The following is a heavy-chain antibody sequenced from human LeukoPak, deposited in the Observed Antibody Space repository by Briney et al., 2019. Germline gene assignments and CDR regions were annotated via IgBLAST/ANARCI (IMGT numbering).Heavy chain of an antibody. CDR2: IYYSGST. Sequence: PSETLSLTCTVSGGSISSYYWSWIRQPPGKGLEWIGYIYYSGSTNYNPSLKSRVTISVDTSKNQFSLKLSSVTAADTAVYYCAKHYLWIPDYMDVWGKGTTVSVSS. CDR1: GGSISSYY. J-gene: IGHJ6*03. CDR3: AKHYLWIPDYMDV. D-gene: IGHD5-18*01. V-gene: IGHV4-59*01.